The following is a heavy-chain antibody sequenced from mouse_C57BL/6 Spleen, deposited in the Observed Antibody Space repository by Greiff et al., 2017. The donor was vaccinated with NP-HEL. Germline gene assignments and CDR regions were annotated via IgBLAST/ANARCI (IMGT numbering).Heavy chain of an antibody. D-gene: IGHD2-4*01. CDR2: IYPGDGDT. J-gene: IGHJ2*01. V-gene: IGHV1-82*01. CDR3: ERYDYDGFDY. CDR1: GYAFSSSW. Sequence: VQLQQSGPELVKPGASVKISCKASGYAFSSSWMNWVKQRPGKGLEWIGRIYPGDGDTNYNGKFKGKATLTADKSSSTAYMQLSSLTSEDSAVYFCERYDYDGFDYWGQGTTLTVSS.